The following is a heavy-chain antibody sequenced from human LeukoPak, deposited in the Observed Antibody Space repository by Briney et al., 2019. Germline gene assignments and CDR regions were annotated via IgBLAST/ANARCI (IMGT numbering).Heavy chain of an antibody. V-gene: IGHV3-64*01. CDR2: ITSNGGST. CDR1: GIAFSSYS. CDR3: ARSQGGYCDY. J-gene: IGHJ4*02. Sequence: GGSLRLSCEASGIAFSSYSMYWVRQAPGKGLEYVSAITSNGGSTYYVNSVKGRLTISRDNSKSTLYLQMDSLIAEDMAVYFCARSQGGYCDYWGQGTLVTVSS.